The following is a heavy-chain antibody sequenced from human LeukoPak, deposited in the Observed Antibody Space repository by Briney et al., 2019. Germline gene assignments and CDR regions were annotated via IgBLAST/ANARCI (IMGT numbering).Heavy chain of an antibody. J-gene: IGHJ4*02. Sequence: SETLSLTCTVSGGSISSSLYYWAWVRQPPGKGLEFVGSIYYNGSTYYKPSLKSRVTISVDTSKNQFSLKVSSVTAADTAVYYCAGSNQFPRNPPDYWGQGTLVTVSS. V-gene: IGHV4-39*01. CDR1: GGSISSSLYY. CDR2: IYYNGST. D-gene: IGHD3-10*01. CDR3: AGSNQFPRNPPDY.